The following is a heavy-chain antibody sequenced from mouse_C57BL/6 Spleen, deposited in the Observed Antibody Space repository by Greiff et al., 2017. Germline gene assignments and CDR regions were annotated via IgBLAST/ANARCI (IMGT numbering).Heavy chain of an antibody. CDR3: ARAYSNYGYFDV. D-gene: IGHD2-5*01. CDR2: IWSDGST. V-gene: IGHV2-6*03. J-gene: IGHJ1*03. Sequence: VKLMESGPGLVAPSQSLSITCTVSGFSLTSSGVHWVRQPPGKGLEWLVVIWSDGSTTYTSALKSRLSISKDNSKSQVFLKMNSLQTDDTAMYYCARAYSNYGYFDVWGTGTTVTVSS. CDR1: GFSLTSSG.